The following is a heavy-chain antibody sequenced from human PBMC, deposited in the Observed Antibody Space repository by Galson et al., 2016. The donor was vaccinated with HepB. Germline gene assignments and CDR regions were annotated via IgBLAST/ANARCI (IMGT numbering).Heavy chain of an antibody. CDR1: GVTLSTYS. Sequence: SVKVSCKASGVTLSTYSISWVRQAPGQGLEWMGGIIPYFGTTNYAQKFQGRVTITADESTSTAYMELSSLRSEDTAVYYCARDELDGSYRQRNWFDPWGQGTLVTVSS. J-gene: IGHJ5*02. D-gene: IGHD3-16*02. CDR3: ARDELDGSYRQRNWFDP. CDR2: IIPYFGTT. V-gene: IGHV1-69*13.